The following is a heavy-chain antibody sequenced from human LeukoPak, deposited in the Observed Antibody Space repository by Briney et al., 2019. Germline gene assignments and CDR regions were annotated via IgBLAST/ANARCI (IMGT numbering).Heavy chain of an antibody. CDR2: IYHSGTI. J-gene: IGHJ4*02. CDR3: ARDVPGSGVNLDF. D-gene: IGHD3-10*01. CDR1: GGSIGDSYW. Sequence: SETLSLTCAVSGGSIGDSYWWTWVRQPPGKGLEWIGEIYHSGTINYNPSLKGRVTISLDKSKNQFSLKLSSMTAADTAVYYCARDVPGSGVNLDFWGQGTLVTVSS. V-gene: IGHV4-4*02.